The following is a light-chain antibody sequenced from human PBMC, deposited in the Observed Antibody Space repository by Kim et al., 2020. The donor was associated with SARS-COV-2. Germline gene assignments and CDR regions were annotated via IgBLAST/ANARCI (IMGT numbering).Light chain of an antibody. CDR3: QQYYGTPLT. Sequence: DIVMNQSPDSLAVSLGERATINCKSSQSVLYSSNNKNYLAWYQQKPGQPPKLLIYWASTRESGVPDRFSGSGSGTDFTLTISSLQAEDVAVYYCQQYYGTPLTFGGGTKVDIK. CDR1: QSVLYSSNNKNY. V-gene: IGKV4-1*01. J-gene: IGKJ4*01. CDR2: WAS.